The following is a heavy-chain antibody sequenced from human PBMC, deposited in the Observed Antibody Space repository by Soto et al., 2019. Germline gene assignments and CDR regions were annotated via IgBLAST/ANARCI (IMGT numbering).Heavy chain of an antibody. D-gene: IGHD2-15*01. CDR2: INHSGST. V-gene: IGHV4-34*01. Sequence: SETLSLTCAVYGGSFSGYYWSWIRQPPGKGLEWIGEINHSGSTNYNPSLKSRVTISVDTSKNQFSLKLSSVTAADTAVYYCANVVVVAATPGYFDYWGQGTLVTVSS. J-gene: IGHJ4*02. CDR1: GGSFSGYY. CDR3: ANVVVVAATPGYFDY.